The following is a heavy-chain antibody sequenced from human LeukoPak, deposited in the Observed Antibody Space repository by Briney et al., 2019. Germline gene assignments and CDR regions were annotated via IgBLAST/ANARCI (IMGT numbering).Heavy chain of an antibody. CDR1: GFTFSSYE. CDR3: ARDWATGYYYQYSMDV. Sequence: PGGSLRLSCAASGFTFSSYEMNWVRQAPGKGPEWVSYISSSGSTIYYADSVKGRFTISRDNAKNSLYLQMNSLRAEDTAVYYCARDWATGYYYQYSMDVWGKGTTVTVSS. D-gene: IGHD5-12*01. J-gene: IGHJ6*03. V-gene: IGHV3-48*03. CDR2: ISSSGSTI.